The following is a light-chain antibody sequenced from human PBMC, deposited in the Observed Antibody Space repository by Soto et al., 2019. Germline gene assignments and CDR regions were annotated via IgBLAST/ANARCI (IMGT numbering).Light chain of an antibody. CDR3: QQYNNWPFT. Sequence: EIVMTQSPATLSVSPGERATLSCRASQSVSSNLAWYQQKPGQAPRLLIYGASTRATGIPARFSGSGSGTEFTITISSLQSEDCAVYYCQQYNNWPFTFGPGTKVDIK. J-gene: IGKJ3*01. CDR2: GAS. V-gene: IGKV3-15*01. CDR1: QSVSSN.